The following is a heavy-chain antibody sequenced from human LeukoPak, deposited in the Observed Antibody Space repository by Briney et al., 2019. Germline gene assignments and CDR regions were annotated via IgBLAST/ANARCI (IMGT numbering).Heavy chain of an antibody. J-gene: IGHJ4*02. CDR2: IYHSGST. CDR1: GGSISSGGYS. Sequence: PSETLSLTCAVSGGSISSGGYSWSWIRQPPGKGLGWIGYIYHSGSTYYNPSLKSRVTISVDRSKNQFSLKLSSVTAADTAVYYCARGTYPGLDYWGQGTLVTVSS. V-gene: IGHV4-30-2*01. CDR3: ARGTYPGLDY.